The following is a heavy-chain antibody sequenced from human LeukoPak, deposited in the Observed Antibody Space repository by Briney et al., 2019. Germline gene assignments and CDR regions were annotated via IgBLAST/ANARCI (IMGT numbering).Heavy chain of an antibody. J-gene: IGHJ4*02. CDR2: ISGSAGGT. D-gene: IGHD1-26*01. CDR1: GITLSNYG. CDR3: ARVGIDSGSFADFDY. Sequence: GGSLRLSCAVAGITLSNYGMTWVRQAPGKGLEWVAGISGSAGGTNYADSVKGRFTISRDNAKNTLYLQMNSLRAEDTAVYFCARVGIDSGSFADFDYWGQGTLVTVSS. V-gene: IGHV3-23*01.